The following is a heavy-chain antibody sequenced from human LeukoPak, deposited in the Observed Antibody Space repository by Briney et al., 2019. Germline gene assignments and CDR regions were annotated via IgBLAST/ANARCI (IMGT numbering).Heavy chain of an antibody. CDR1: GGSISSGGYY. J-gene: IGHJ4*02. Sequence: SETLSLTCTVSGGSISSGGYYWSWIRQHPGKGLEWIRYIYYSGSTYYNPSLKSRVTISVDTSKNQFSLKLSSVTAADTAVYYCARVSKTKDLWSGYWGYYFDYWGQGTLVTVSS. D-gene: IGHD3-3*01. CDR2: IYYSGST. CDR3: ARVSKTKDLWSGYWGYYFDY. V-gene: IGHV4-31*03.